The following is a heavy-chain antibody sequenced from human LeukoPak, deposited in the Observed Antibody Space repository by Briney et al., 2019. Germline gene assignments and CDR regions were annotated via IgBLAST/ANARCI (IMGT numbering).Heavy chain of an antibody. CDR2: TNGATGNT. J-gene: IGHJ4*02. V-gene: IGHV1-3*01. D-gene: IGHD4-23*01. CDR1: GYTFTNYA. Sequence: GASVKVSCKSSGYTFTNYALHWVRQAPGQRLEWMGWTNGATGNTRFSQDFQGRRTITIDTSASTGYMELSSLTSDDTAVYYCARSPGGNARTWLDYWGQGTLVTVSS. CDR3: ARSPGGNARTWLDY.